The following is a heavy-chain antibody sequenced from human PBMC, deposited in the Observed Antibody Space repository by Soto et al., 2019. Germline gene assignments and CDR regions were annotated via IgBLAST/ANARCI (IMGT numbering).Heavy chain of an antibody. CDR1: GYTFIRYG. D-gene: IGHD3-16*01. Sequence: QVQLAQSANEVKKPGASVRVSCKAAGYTFIRYGIAWVRQVPGQGLEWMGWISPYNDYTVYAQKFQGRVSMTADTSTRTVYMNLRGLKSDDTAVYYCARGGYYDNSWGKLSHYGLDVWGQGTSVSVSS. CDR3: ARGGYYDNSWGKLSHYGLDV. CDR2: ISPYNDYT. V-gene: IGHV1-18*01. J-gene: IGHJ6*02.